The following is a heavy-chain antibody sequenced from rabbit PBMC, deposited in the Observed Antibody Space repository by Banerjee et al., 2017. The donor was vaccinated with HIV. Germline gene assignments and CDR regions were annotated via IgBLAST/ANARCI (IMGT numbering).Heavy chain of an antibody. CDR2: IDPVFGST. D-gene: IGHD2-1*01. V-gene: IGHV1S7*01. CDR3: ARSGDHAGDPDWLDL. J-gene: IGHJ5*01. CDR1: GFDFISYY. Sequence: QLKETGGGLVQPGGSLTLSCKASGFDFISYYMSWVRQAPGKGLEWIGYIDPVFGSTYYASWVNGRFTISSHNAQNTLYLQLNSLTAADTATYFCARSGDHAGDPDWLDLWGQGTLVTVS.